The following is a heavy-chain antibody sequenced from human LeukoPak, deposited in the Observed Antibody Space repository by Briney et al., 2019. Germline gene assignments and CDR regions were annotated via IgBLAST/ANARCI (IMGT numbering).Heavy chain of an antibody. Sequence: GGSLRLSCAASGFTFSNYWMHWVRQAPGKGQVWVSHISSDGSTTNCADSVKGRFTISRDNAKNTLFLQMNSLRAEDTAVYYCVRDRAAKWGQGTLVTVSA. CDR3: VRDRAAK. CDR2: ISSDGSTT. V-gene: IGHV3-74*01. CDR1: GFTFSNYW. J-gene: IGHJ4*02.